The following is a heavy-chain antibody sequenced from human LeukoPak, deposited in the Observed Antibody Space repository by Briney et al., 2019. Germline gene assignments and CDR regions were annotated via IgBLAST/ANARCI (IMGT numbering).Heavy chain of an antibody. D-gene: IGHD3-3*02. J-gene: IGHJ4*02. CDR1: GGSISSYY. CDR2: IYTSGST. CDR3: ARDSVGMMRDGISD. Sequence: KPSETLSPTCTVSGGSISSYYWSWIRQPAGKGLEWIGRIYTSGSTNYNPSLKSRVTMSVDTSKNQFSLKLSSVTAADTAVYYCARDSVGMMRDGISDWGQGALVTVSS. V-gene: IGHV4-4*07.